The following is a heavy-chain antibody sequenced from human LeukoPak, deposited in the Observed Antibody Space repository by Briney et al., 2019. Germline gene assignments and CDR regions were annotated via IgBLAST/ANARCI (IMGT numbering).Heavy chain of an antibody. CDR1: GFTFSAYG. CDR3: AKRGPRSGNLPNFYGMDV. D-gene: IGHD3-10*01. J-gene: IGHJ6*02. CDR2: ISYHGSNQ. Sequence: QPGGSLRLSCAASGFTFSAYGMHWVRQAPGKGLEWVAVISYHGSNQYYADSVKGRFTISRDNSKNTLYLQMNSLRAEDTAVYYCAKRGPRSGNLPNFYGMDVWGQGTTVTVSS. V-gene: IGHV3-30*18.